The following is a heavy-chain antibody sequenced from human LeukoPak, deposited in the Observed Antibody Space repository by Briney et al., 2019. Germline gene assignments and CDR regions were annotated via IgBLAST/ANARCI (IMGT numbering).Heavy chain of an antibody. CDR2: INPSGGST. Sequence: ASVKVSCKASGYTFTSYYMHWVRQAPGQGLEWMGIINPSGGSTSYAQKFQGRVTMTRDTSTSTVYIELSSLRSEDTAVYYCARAPQGYSSSWYLFDYWGQGTLVTVSS. J-gene: IGHJ4*02. V-gene: IGHV1-46*01. CDR1: GYTFTSYY. D-gene: IGHD6-13*01. CDR3: ARAPQGYSSSWYLFDY.